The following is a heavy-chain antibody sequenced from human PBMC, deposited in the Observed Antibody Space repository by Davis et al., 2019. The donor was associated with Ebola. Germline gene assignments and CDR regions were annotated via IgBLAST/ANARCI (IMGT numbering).Heavy chain of an antibody. D-gene: IGHD5-24*01. Sequence: PSETLSLTCTVSGGSISSDYWSWIRQPPGKGLEWIGHMYYSGSINYSPSLKSRLTMSVDTSKNQISLHLTSVTAADTAVYYCARERKGDGYAGCDYWGQGTLVTVSS. V-gene: IGHV4-59*01. CDR2: MYYSGSI. CDR1: GGSISSDY. CDR3: ARERKGDGYAGCDY. J-gene: IGHJ4*02.